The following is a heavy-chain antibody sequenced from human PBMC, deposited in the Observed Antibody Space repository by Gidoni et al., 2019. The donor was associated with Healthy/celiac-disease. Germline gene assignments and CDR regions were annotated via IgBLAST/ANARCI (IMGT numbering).Heavy chain of an antibody. Sequence: EVQLLESGGGLVQPGGSLRLSCAASGFIFSTYAMSWVRQAPGKGLEWVSAISGSGGSTYYADSVKGRFTISRDNSKNTLYLQMNSLRAEDTAVYYCAKDERRGIAAAGLLDYWGQGTLVTVSS. CDR3: AKDERRGIAAAGLLDY. J-gene: IGHJ4*02. CDR2: ISGSGGST. V-gene: IGHV3-23*01. CDR1: GFIFSTYA. D-gene: IGHD6-13*01.